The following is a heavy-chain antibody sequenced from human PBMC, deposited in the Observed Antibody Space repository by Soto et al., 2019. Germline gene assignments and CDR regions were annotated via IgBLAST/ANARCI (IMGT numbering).Heavy chain of an antibody. V-gene: IGHV4-39*01. Sequence: KPXGTLSLTCSVSGYSVTSSDYYGAWIRQPPGKGLEWIGSMFYSGLTYYNPSLKSRVTLSVDTSKNQFSVRLNSVTAADAAVYYCARWGDTAMAPSLFNYGNWFDPWGQGTLVTVSS. J-gene: IGHJ5*02. CDR2: MFYSGLT. CDR1: GYSVTSSDYY. CDR3: ARWGDTAMAPSLFNYGNWFDP. D-gene: IGHD5-18*01.